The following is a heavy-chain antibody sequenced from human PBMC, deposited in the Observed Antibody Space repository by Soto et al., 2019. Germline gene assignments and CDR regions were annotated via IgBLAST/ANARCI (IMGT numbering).Heavy chain of an antibody. CDR3: ARGFPYGDYYYHYQMAV. J-gene: IGHJ6*03. D-gene: IGHD4-17*01. Sequence: SETLSLTCTVSGGSISSYYWSWIRQPPGKGLEWIGYIYYSGSTNYNPSLKSRVTISVDTSKNQFSLKLSSVTAADTAVYYFARGFPYGDYYYHYQMAVWAKGTTVPGS. V-gene: IGHV4-59*01. CDR2: IYYSGST. CDR1: GGSISSYY.